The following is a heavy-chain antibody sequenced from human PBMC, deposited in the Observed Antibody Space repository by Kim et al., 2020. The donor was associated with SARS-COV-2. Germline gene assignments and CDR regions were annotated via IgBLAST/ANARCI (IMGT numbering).Heavy chain of an antibody. D-gene: IGHD3-9*01. CDR3: ARDLTGYYHAFDI. Sequence: YAQKLQGRDTMTTDTSTSTAYMELRSLRSDDTAVYYCARDLTGYYHAFDIWGQGTMVTVSS. V-gene: IGHV1-18*01. J-gene: IGHJ3*02.